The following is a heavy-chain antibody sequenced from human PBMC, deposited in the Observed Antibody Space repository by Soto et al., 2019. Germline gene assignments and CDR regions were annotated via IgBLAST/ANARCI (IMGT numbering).Heavy chain of an antibody. D-gene: IGHD4-17*01. CDR3: ARGASSVTTFYFDL. CDR1: EYTFTSYA. Sequence: QVQVVQSGAEVKKPGASVKVSCKASEYTFTSYAMHWVRQAPGQRLEWMGWINPGNGNTKNSQKFQGRVTITRDTFASTAYMELSSLRSEDTAVYYCARGASSVTTFYFDLWGRGTLVTVSS. CDR2: INPGNGNT. V-gene: IGHV1-3*01. J-gene: IGHJ2*01.